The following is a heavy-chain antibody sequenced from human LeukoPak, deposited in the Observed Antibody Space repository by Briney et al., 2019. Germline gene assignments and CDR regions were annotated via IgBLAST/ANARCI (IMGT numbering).Heavy chain of an antibody. D-gene: IGHD6-19*01. J-gene: IGHJ5*02. CDR1: GGSISSSSYY. CDR3: ARTVAGKGGNWFDP. V-gene: IGHV4-39*07. CDR2: IYYSGST. Sequence: SETLSLTCTVSGGSISSSSYYWGWIRQPPGKGLEWIGSIYYSGSTYYNPSLKSRVTISVDTSKNQFSLKLSSVTAADTAVYYCARTVAGKGGNWFDPWGQGTLVTVSS.